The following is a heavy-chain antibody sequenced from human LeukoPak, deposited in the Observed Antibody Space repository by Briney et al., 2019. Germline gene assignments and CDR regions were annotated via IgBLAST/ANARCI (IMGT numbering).Heavy chain of an antibody. Sequence: PGRSLRLSCAASGFTFSSYAMHWVRQAPGKGLEWVAVISYDGSNKYYADSVKGRFTISRDNSKNTLYLQMNSLRAEDTAVYYCARADYDYVWGSYRCDYWGQGTLVTVSS. CDR3: ARADYDYVWGSYRCDY. CDR1: GFTFSSYA. J-gene: IGHJ4*02. CDR2: ISYDGSNK. V-gene: IGHV3-30-3*01. D-gene: IGHD3-16*02.